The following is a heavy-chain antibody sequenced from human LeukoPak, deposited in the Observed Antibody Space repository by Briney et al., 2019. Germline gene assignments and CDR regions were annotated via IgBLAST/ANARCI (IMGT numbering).Heavy chain of an antibody. J-gene: IGHJ4*02. V-gene: IGHV3-7*01. CDR2: IKQDGSEK. CDR3: ARNDGDFRQY. Sequence: RGSLRLSCAASGFTFSNYWMSWVRQAPGKGLEWVANIKQDGSEKYYVDSVKGRFTISRDNAKNSLYLQMNSLRAEDTAVYYCARNDGDFRQYWGQGTLVTVSS. CDR1: GFTFSNYW. D-gene: IGHD4-17*01.